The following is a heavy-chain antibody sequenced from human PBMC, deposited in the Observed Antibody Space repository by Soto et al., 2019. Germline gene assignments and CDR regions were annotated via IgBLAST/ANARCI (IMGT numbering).Heavy chain of an antibody. D-gene: IGHD3-10*01. Sequence: SETLSLTCTVSGGSISSYYWSWIRQPPGKGLEGFGYIYYSGSTNYNPSLKSRVTVSVDTSKNQFSLKLSSVTAADTAVYYCARAVDVLWFGDLSYYYYGMDVWGQGTTVTVSS. J-gene: IGHJ6*02. CDR3: ARAVDVLWFGDLSYYYYGMDV. CDR1: GGSISSYY. V-gene: IGHV4-59*01. CDR2: IYYSGST.